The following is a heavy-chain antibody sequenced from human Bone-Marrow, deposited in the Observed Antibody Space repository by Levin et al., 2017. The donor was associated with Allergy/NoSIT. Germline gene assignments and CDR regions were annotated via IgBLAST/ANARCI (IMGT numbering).Heavy chain of an antibody. Sequence: ASVKVSCKASGGTFSSYAISWVRQAPGQGLEWMGGIIPIFGTANYAQKFQGRVTITADESTSTAYMELSSLRSEDTAVYYCARGYDFWSGSPRDYYYMDVWGKGTTVTVSS. J-gene: IGHJ6*03. CDR3: ARGYDFWSGSPRDYYYMDV. CDR2: IIPIFGTA. CDR1: GGTFSSYA. V-gene: IGHV1-69*13. D-gene: IGHD3-3*01.